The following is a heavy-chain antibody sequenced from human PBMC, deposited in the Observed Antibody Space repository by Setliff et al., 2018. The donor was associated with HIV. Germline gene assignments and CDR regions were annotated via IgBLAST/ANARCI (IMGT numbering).Heavy chain of an antibody. CDR1: GDSIRGYY. Sequence: LSLTCTVSGDSIRGYYWSWIRQPLGKGLEWMGYVFYTGFAAYNPSLKSRLTISVDTSKDQFSLKLSSVTAADTAVYYCARQPRWLQFPRYFDYWGQGTLVTVSS. V-gene: IGHV4-59*08. CDR3: ARQPRWLQFPRYFDY. CDR2: VFYTGFA. D-gene: IGHD5-12*01. J-gene: IGHJ4*02.